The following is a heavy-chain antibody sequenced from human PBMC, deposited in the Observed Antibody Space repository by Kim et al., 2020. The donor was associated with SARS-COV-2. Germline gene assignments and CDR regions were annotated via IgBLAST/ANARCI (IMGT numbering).Heavy chain of an antibody. CDR3: ARGDQVLLYFDS. Sequence: NLAQRFQGRVTMTRDPSNSTAYMELSRLRSDDTAVYYCARGDQVLLYFDSWGQGTLVTVSS. V-gene: IGHV1-2*02. J-gene: IGHJ4*02. D-gene: IGHD1-1*01.